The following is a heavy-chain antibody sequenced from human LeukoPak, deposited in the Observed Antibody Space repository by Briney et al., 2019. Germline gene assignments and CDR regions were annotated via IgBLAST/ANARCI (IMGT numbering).Heavy chain of an antibody. CDR2: ISSSSYI. D-gene: IGHD2-2*02. J-gene: IGHJ4*02. CDR1: GFTFSSYS. Sequence: GGSLRLSCAASGFTFSSYSMNWVRQAPGKGLEWVSSISSSSYIYYADSVKGRLTISRDNAKNSLYLQMNSLRAEDTAVYYCARDAVLVPAAIGFDYWGQGTLVTVSS. V-gene: IGHV3-21*01. CDR3: ARDAVLVPAAIGFDY.